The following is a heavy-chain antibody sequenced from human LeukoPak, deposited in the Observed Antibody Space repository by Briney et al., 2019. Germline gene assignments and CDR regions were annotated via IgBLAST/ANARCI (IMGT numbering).Heavy chain of an antibody. CDR1: GYTFIGYY. CDR3: ARDDYGSGSCYNPFDD. V-gene: IGHV1-2*06. Sequence: ASVQVSCMACGYTFIGYYLHWVRQAPGREVEGMGRINHKRGCTNYAQKFQGRVTMTRDTSISTAYMELSRRRSDDTAVYYCARDDYGSGSCYNPFDDWGQGTLVTVS. J-gene: IGHJ4*02. CDR2: INHKRGCT. D-gene: IGHD3-10*01.